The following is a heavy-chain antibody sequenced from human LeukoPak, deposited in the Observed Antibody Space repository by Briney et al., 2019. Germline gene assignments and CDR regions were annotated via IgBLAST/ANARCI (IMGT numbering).Heavy chain of an antibody. CDR1: GFTFSSYG. V-gene: IGHV3-30*18. Sequence: GGSLRLSCAAPGFTFSSYGMHWVRQAPGKGLEWVAVISYDGSNKYYADSVKGRFTISRDNSKNTLYLQMNSLRAEDTAVYYCAKLPYGDLIDYWGQGTLVTVSS. CDR3: AKLPYGDLIDY. D-gene: IGHD4-17*01. J-gene: IGHJ4*02. CDR2: ISYDGSNK.